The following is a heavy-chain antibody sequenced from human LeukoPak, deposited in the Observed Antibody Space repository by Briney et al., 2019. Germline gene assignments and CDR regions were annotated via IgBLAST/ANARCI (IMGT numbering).Heavy chain of an antibody. D-gene: IGHD1-26*01. Sequence: SVKVSCKASGYTFTSYGISWVRQAPGQGLEWMGGIIPIFGTANYAQKFQGRVTITADESTSTAYMELSSLRSEDTAVYYCARESPSGSYDYWGQGTLVTVSS. J-gene: IGHJ4*02. CDR2: IIPIFGTA. CDR1: GYTFTSYG. V-gene: IGHV1-69*13. CDR3: ARESPSGSYDY.